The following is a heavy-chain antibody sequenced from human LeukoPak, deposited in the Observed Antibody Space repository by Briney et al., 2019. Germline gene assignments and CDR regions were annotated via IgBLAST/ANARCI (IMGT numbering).Heavy chain of an antibody. CDR2: IYYSGST. V-gene: IGHV4-34*01. CDR3: ARHYGP. D-gene: IGHD3-16*01. Sequence: SETLSLTCAVYGGSFSGYYWSWIRQPPGKGLEWIGSIYYSGSTYYNPSLKSRVTISVDTSKNQFSLKLNSVTATDAAVYYCARHYGPWGQGTLVTVSS. J-gene: IGHJ4*02. CDR1: GGSFSGYY.